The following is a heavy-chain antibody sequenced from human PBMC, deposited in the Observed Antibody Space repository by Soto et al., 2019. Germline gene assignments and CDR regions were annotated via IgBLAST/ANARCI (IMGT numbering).Heavy chain of an antibody. CDR3: ARDVSRITGTEHFDY. CDR1: GYTFTSYA. V-gene: IGHV1-46*01. D-gene: IGHD1-20*01. CDR2: INASNGST. Sequence: ASVKVSCKASGYTFTSYAMHWVRQAPGQRLEWMGIINASNGSTSYAQKFQGRVTMTRDTSTSTVYMELSSLRSEDTAVYYCARDVSRITGTEHFDYWGQGTLVTVSS. J-gene: IGHJ4*02.